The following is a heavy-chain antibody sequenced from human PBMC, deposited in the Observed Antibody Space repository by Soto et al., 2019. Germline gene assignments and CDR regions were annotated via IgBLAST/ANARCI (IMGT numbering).Heavy chain of an antibody. CDR1: GFTFSSYG. CDR2: ISYDGSNK. CDR3: AKQPDYEILTGYEVIADNDY. D-gene: IGHD3-9*01. J-gene: IGHJ4*02. Sequence: PGGSLRLSCAASGFTFSSYGMHWVRQAPGKGLEWVAVISYDGSNKYYADSVKGRFTISRDNSKNTLYLQMNSLRAEDTAVYYCAKQPDYEILTGYEVIADNDYWGQGTLVTVSS. V-gene: IGHV3-30*18.